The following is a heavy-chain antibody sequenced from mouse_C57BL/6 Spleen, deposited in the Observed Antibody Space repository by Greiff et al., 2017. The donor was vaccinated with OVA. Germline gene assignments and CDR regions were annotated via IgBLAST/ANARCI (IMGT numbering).Heavy chain of an antibody. CDR2: INPNNGGT. Sequence: VQLQQSGPELVKPGASVKISCKASGYTFTDYYMNWVKQSHGKSLEWIGDINPNNGGTSYNQKFKGKATLTVDKSSSTAYMELRSLTSEDSAVYYCARDDYPPFDYWGQGTTLTVSS. D-gene: IGHD2-4*01. V-gene: IGHV1-26*01. CDR1: GYTFTDYY. CDR3: ARDDYPPFDY. J-gene: IGHJ2*01.